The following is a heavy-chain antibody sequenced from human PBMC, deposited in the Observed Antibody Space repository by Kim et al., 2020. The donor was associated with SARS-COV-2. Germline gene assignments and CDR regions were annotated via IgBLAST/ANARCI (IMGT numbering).Heavy chain of an antibody. J-gene: IGHJ6*01. CDR3: ARGVGMATITHYYYGMDV. V-gene: IGHV4-34*01. D-gene: IGHD5-12*01. Sequence: SETLSLTCAVYGGSFSGYYWSWIRQPPGKGLEWIGEINHSGSTNYNPSLKSRVTISVDTSKNQFSLKLSSVTAADTAVYYCARGVGMATITHYYYGMDV. CDR1: GGSFSGYY. CDR2: INHSGST.